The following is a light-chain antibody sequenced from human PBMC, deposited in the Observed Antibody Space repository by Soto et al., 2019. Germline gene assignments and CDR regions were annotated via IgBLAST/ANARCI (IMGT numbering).Light chain of an antibody. CDR2: AAS. J-gene: IGKJ1*01. Sequence: DIQLTQAPSFLSASAGDRVTITCRASQVISSYLAWYQQKPGRAPKLLIYAASTLQSGVPSRFSGSGSGTEFTLTITSLQPEDFATYYCQHYNSYSRTFGQGTKVDIK. CDR1: QVISSY. V-gene: IGKV1-9*01. CDR3: QHYNSYSRT.